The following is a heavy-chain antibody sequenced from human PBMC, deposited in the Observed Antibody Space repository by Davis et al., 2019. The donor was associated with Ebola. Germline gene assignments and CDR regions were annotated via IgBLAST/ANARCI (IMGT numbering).Heavy chain of an antibody. CDR2: INSDESST. J-gene: IGHJ6*02. Sequence: GESLKISCLASGFTFSRSWMHWVRQAPGKGLVWVSRINSDESSTSYADSVKGRFIISRDNAKNTLFLQMTSLRAEDTAVYYCVKMFGGMDVWGQGTTVTVSS. V-gene: IGHV3-74*01. CDR3: VKMFGGMDV. D-gene: IGHD3-16*01. CDR1: GFTFSRSW.